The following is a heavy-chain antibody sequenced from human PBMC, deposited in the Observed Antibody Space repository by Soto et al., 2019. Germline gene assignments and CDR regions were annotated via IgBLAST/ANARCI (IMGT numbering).Heavy chain of an antibody. J-gene: IGHJ5*02. CDR3: ARQPLSDITYGGGGWFDP. CDR2: IYHSGST. Sequence: SETLSLTCAVSGGSISSSYWWTWVRQPPGKGLEWIGEIYHSGSTNYNPSLKSRVTISVDNSKNQFSLRLTSVTAADTAVYYCARQPLSDITYGGGGWFDPWGQGTLVTVSS. V-gene: IGHV4-4*02. D-gene: IGHD4-17*01. CDR1: GGSISSSYW.